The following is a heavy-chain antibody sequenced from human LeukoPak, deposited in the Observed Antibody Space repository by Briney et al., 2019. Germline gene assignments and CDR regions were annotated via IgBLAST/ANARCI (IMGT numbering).Heavy chain of an antibody. Sequence: GGSPRLSCAASGFTFSTYAMSWVRQAPGKGLEWVSAIRGSGDITDYADSVKGRFTISRDNSKNTLYLQMNSLRAEDTAVYYCAKDPFLSAAGRGIDYWGQGTLVTVSS. D-gene: IGHD6-13*01. CDR2: IRGSGDIT. J-gene: IGHJ4*02. V-gene: IGHV3-23*01. CDR3: AKDPFLSAAGRGIDY. CDR1: GFTFSTYA.